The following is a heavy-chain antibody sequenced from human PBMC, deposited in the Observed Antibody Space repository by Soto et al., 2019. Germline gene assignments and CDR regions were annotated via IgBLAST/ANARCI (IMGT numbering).Heavy chain of an antibody. CDR2: IYYSGST. D-gene: IGHD3-9*01. V-gene: IGHV4-30-4*01. CDR3: ARGLLDYDILTGYLEGYYYYMDV. Sequence: SETLSLTCTVSGGSISSGDYYWSWIRQPPGKGLEWIGYIYYSGSTYYNPSLKSRVTISVDTSKNQFSLKLSSVTAADTAVYYCARGLLDYDILTGYLEGYYYYMDVWGKGTTVTVSS. J-gene: IGHJ6*03. CDR1: GGSISSGDYY.